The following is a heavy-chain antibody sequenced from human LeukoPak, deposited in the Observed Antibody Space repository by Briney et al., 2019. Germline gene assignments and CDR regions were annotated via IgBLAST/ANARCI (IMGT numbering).Heavy chain of an antibody. Sequence: PGRSLRLSCAASGFTFDDYAMHWVRQAPGKGLEWVSGISWNSGSIGYADSVKGRFTISRDNAKNSLYLQMNSLRAEDTALYYCAKGLSRGGYGWDFDYWGQGTLVTVSS. CDR1: GFTFDDYA. J-gene: IGHJ4*02. CDR2: ISWNSGSI. CDR3: AKGLSRGGYGWDFDY. V-gene: IGHV3-9*01. D-gene: IGHD5-12*01.